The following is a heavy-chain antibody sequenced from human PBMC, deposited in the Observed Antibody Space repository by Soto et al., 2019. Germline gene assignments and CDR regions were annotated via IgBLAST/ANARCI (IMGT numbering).Heavy chain of an antibody. CDR2: INPSGGST. J-gene: IGHJ3*02. CDR1: GYTFTSYY. D-gene: IGHD3-22*01. V-gene: IGHV1-46*01. Sequence: ASVKVSCKASGYTFTSYYMHWVRQAPGQGLEWMGIINPSGGSTSYAQKFQGRVTMTRDTSTSTVYMEMSSLRSEDTAVYYCARKHQDISGYRGQYSFNIWGKGKRVTFSS. CDR3: ARKHQDISGYRGQYSFNI.